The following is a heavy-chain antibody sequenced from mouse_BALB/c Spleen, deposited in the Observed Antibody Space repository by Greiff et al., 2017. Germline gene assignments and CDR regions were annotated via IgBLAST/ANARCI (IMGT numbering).Heavy chain of an antibody. D-gene: IGHD2-4*01. CDR3: ARGGITTHFDY. V-gene: IGHV5-6-5*01. Sequence: DVMLVESGGGLVKPGGSLKLSCAASGFTFSSYAMSWVRQTPEKRLEWVASISSGGSTYYPDSVKGRFTISRDNARNILYLQMSSLRSEDTAMYYCARGGITTHFDYWGQGTTLTVSS. J-gene: IGHJ2*01. CDR1: GFTFSSYA. CDR2: ISSGGST.